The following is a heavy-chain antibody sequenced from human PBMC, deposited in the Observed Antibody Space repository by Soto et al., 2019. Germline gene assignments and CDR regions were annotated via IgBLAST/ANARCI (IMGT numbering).Heavy chain of an antibody. D-gene: IGHD3-22*01. CDR1: GGSISSYY. Sequence: PSETLSLTCTVSGGSISSYYWTWIRQPPGKGLEWIGYINYSGSTYYNPSLKSRVAISLDRPRNQFSLKLSSVTAADTAVYYCARGDYHDSANYYRSDSYFDNWGLGTLVTVYS. CDR2: INYSGST. V-gene: IGHV4-59*01. J-gene: IGHJ4*02. CDR3: ARGDYHDSANYYRSDSYFDN.